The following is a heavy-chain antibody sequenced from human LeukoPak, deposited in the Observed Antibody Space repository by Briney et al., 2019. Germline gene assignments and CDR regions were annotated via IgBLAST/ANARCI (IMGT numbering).Heavy chain of an antibody. J-gene: IGHJ4*02. Sequence: QSGGSLRLSCAASGFTFSSYVMSWVRQAPGKGLEWVSAISGSGGGTYYADSVKGRVTISRDNSKNTLYLQTNSLRAEDTAVYYCARRGAAGTYYFDYWGQGTLVTVSS. V-gene: IGHV3-23*01. CDR1: GFTFSSYV. CDR3: ARRGAAGTYYFDY. CDR2: ISGSGGGT. D-gene: IGHD6-13*01.